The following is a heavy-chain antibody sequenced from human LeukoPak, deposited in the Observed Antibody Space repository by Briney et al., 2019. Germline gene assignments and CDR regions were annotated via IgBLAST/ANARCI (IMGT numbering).Heavy chain of an antibody. J-gene: IGHJ5*02. Sequence: SETLSLTCAVYGGSFSGYYWSWIRQPPGKGLEWIGEINHSGSTNYNPSLKSRVTISVDTSKTQFSLKLSSVTAADTAVYYCARLRTYGSGNKHNWFDPWGQGTLVTVSS. CDR3: ARLRTYGSGNKHNWFDP. V-gene: IGHV4-34*01. D-gene: IGHD3-10*01. CDR1: GGSFSGYY. CDR2: INHSGST.